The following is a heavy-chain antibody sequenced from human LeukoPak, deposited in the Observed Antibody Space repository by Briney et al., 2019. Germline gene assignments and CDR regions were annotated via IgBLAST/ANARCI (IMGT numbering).Heavy chain of an antibody. CDR2: ISYDGSNK. J-gene: IGHJ5*02. CDR1: GFTFSSYA. CDR3: ARTAPLKDIRPSWSDP. Sequence: GGSLRLSCAASGFTFSSYAMHWVRQAPGKGLEWVAVISYDGSNKYYADSAKGRFTISRDNSKNTLYLQMNSLRAEDTAVYYCARTAPLKDIRPSWSDPWGQGTLVTVSS. V-gene: IGHV3-30-3*01. D-gene: IGHD2-15*01.